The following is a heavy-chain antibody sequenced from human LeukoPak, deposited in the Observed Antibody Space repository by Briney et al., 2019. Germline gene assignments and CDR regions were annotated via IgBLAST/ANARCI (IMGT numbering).Heavy chain of an antibody. CDR3: AKDISPLYYYYGMDV. CDR2: VNRDGSET. V-gene: IGHV3-7*03. CDR1: GFALSSHW. Sequence: GGSLRLSCAASGFALSSHWMTWVRQVPGRGPEWVANVNRDGSETYYLDSVKGRFTISRDNSKNTLYLQMNSLRAEDTALYYCAKDISPLYYYYGMDVWGQGTTVTVSS. J-gene: IGHJ6*02.